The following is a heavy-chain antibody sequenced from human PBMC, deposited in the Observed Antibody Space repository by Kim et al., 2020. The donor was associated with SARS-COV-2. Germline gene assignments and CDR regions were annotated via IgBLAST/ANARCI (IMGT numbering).Heavy chain of an antibody. V-gene: IGHV1-69*13. CDR1: GGTFSSYA. D-gene: IGHD3-10*01. J-gene: IGHJ4*02. Sequence: SVKVSCKASGGTFSSYAISWVRQAPGQGLEWMGGIIPIFGTANYAQKFQGRVTITADESTSTAYMELSSLRSEDTAVYYCASTASGSYYNYPYWGKGTLVTVSP. CDR3: ASTASGSYYNYPY. CDR2: IIPIFGTA.